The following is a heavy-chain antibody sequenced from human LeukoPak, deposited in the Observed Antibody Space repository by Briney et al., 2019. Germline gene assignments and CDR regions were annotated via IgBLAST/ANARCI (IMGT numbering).Heavy chain of an antibody. V-gene: IGHV3-74*01. CDR2: INSDGSST. J-gene: IGHJ3*02. CDR1: GFTFSSYW. Sequence: GGSLRLSCAASGFTFSSYWMHWVRQAPGKGLVWVSRINSDGSSTSYADSVKGRFTISRDNAKNTLYLQMNSLRAEDTAVYYCARDMAPITMIVEDAFDIWGQGTMVTVSS. D-gene: IGHD3-22*01. CDR3: ARDMAPITMIVEDAFDI.